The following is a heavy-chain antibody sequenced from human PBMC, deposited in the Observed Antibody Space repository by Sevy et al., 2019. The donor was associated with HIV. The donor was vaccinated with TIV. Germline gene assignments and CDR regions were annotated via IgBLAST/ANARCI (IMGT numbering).Heavy chain of an antibody. CDR2: IFYRGNT. Sequence: SETLSLSCTVSGGSFSNGSYYWGWIRQPPGKGLEWIGSIFYRGNTYYNPSLKSRVLISVDTSKNQFSLKLSSVTAADTAIYSCARIKGEPLRAWFDPWGQGTLVTVSS. CDR1: GGSFSNGSYY. CDR3: ARIKGEPLRAWFDP. J-gene: IGHJ5*02. V-gene: IGHV4-39*01.